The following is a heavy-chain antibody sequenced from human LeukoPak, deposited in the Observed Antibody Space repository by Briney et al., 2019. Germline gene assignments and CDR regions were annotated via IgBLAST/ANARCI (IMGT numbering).Heavy chain of an antibody. V-gene: IGHV4-34*01. CDR3: ARFLGSGWYGVDY. D-gene: IGHD6-19*01. CDR2: INHSGST. Sequence: PSETLSLTCTVSGGSISSYYWSWIRQPPGKGLEWIGEINHSGSTNYNPSLKSRVTISVDTSKNQFSLKLSSVTAADTAVYYCARFLGSGWYGVDYWGQGTLVTVSS. J-gene: IGHJ4*02. CDR1: GGSISSYY.